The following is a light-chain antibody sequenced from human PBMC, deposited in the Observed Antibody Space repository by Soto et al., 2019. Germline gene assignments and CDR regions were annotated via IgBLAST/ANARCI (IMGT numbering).Light chain of an antibody. V-gene: IGKV3-11*01. CDR1: QSVSSY. CDR2: DAS. CDR3: QQRSNA. Sequence: EIVLTQSPATLSLSPGERATLSCRASQSVSSYLAWYQQKPGQAPRLLIYDASNRATGIPARFSGSGSGTDCPRTISSLEPEDFAVYYCQQRSNAFGQGTKLEIK. J-gene: IGKJ2*01.